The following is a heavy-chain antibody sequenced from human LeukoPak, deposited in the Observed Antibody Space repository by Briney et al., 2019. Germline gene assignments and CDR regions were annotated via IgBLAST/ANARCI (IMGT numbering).Heavy chain of an antibody. J-gene: IGHJ3*02. CDR2: ISSSGTYT. V-gene: IGHV3-23*01. CDR3: ANESSGGYYGFDI. D-gene: IGHD4-23*01. CDR1: GFTFNTYG. Sequence: GGSLRLSCAASGFTFNTYGMTWVRQAPGKGLEWVSSISSSGTYTYYADSVKGRFTISRDNSKNTLSLQMNSLRAEDTAVYYCANESSGGYYGFDIWGQETMVTVSS.